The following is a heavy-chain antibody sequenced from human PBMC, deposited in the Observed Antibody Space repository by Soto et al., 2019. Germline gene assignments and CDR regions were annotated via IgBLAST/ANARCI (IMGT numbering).Heavy chain of an antibody. CDR1: GASISVHSYY. D-gene: IGHD1-20*01. J-gene: IGHJ5*02. V-gene: IGHV4-39*01. CDR2: SYYSGTT. Sequence: KPSETLSLTCTVSGASISVHSYYWTWIRQPPGKGLEWIGSSYYSGTTYFNPSLKSRATISVDTSKNQFSLRLTSVTAADTAIYYCTRRYNWNDNYFEPWGQGALVTVS. CDR3: TRRYNWNDNYFEP.